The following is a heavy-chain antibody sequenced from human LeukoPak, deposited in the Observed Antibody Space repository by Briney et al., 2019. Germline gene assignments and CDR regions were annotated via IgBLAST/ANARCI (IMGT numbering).Heavy chain of an antibody. D-gene: IGHD5-12*01. CDR3: ALSGYDRTFDY. CDR1: GFTFSSYG. V-gene: IGHV3-33*01. CDR2: IWYDGSNK. Sequence: GSLRLSCAASGFTFSSYGMHWVRQAPGKGLEWVAVIWYDGSNKYYADSVKGRFTISRDNSKNTLYLQMNSLRAEDTAVYYCALSGYDRTFDYWGQGTLVTVSS. J-gene: IGHJ4*02.